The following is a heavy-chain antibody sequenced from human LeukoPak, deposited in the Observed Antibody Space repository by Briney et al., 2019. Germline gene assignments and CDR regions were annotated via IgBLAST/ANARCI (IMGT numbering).Heavy chain of an antibody. V-gene: IGHV4-61*02. Sequence: SQTLSLTCTVSGGSISSGSYYWSWIRQPAGKGLEWIGRIYTSGSTNYNPSLKSRVTIPVDTSKNQFSLKLSSVTAADTAVYYCAREVDFGVVPNWFDPWGQGTLVTVSS. D-gene: IGHD3-3*01. CDR2: IYTSGST. J-gene: IGHJ5*02. CDR1: GGSISSGSYY. CDR3: AREVDFGVVPNWFDP.